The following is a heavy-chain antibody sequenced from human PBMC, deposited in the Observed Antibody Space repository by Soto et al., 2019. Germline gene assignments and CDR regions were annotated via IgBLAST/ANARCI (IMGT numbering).Heavy chain of an antibody. Sequence: QLQLQESGPGLVKPSETLSLTCTVSGGSISSSSYYWGWIRQPPGKGLEWIGSIYYSGSTYYNPSLKSRVTISVDTSKNQFSLKLSSVTAADTAVYYCAKKLRGSSIDYWGQGTLVTVSS. CDR3: AKKLRGSSIDY. D-gene: IGHD4-17*01. CDR2: IYYSGST. V-gene: IGHV4-39*01. J-gene: IGHJ4*02. CDR1: GGSISSSSYY.